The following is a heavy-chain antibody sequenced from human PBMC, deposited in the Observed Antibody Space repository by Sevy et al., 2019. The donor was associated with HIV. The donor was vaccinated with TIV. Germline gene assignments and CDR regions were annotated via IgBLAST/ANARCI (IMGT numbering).Heavy chain of an antibody. V-gene: IGHV3-53*01. J-gene: IGHJ2*01. CDR2: IYTGGST. Sequence: GGSLRLSCAASGFTVSNNYMSWVRQAPGRGLEWVSVIYTGGSTYYVDSVKGRFTISGDDSKNTLYLQMNSLRAEDTAVYYCARDHGGVQDWYFDLWGRGTLVTVSS. D-gene: IGHD2-8*02. CDR3: ARDHGGVQDWYFDL. CDR1: GFTVSNNY.